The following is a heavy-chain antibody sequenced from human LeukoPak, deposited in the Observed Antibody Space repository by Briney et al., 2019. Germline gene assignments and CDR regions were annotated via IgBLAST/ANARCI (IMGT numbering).Heavy chain of an antibody. CDR2: IRYDGSNK. D-gene: IGHD1-26*01. J-gene: IGHJ4*02. Sequence: GGSLRLSCAASGFTFSSYGMHWVRQAPGKGLEWVAFIRYDGSNKYYADSVKGRFTISRDNSKNTLYLQMNSLRAEDRVVYYWGKGKGGSYGDWGQGTRVTVPS. CDR1: GFTFSSYG. CDR3: GKGKGGSYGD. V-gene: IGHV3-30*02.